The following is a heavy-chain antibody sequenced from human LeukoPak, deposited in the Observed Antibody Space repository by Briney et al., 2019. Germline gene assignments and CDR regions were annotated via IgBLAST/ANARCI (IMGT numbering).Heavy chain of an antibody. CDR3: AKDRRRFGEKYFDY. V-gene: IGHV3-11*04. CDR2: ISSSGSTI. D-gene: IGHD3-10*01. J-gene: IGHJ4*02. CDR1: GFTFSDYY. Sequence: GGSLRLSCAASGFTFSDYYMSWIRQAPGKGLEWVSYISSSGSTIYYADSVKGRFTISRDNSKNTLYLQMNSLRAEDTAVYYCAKDRRRFGEKYFDYWGQGTLVTVSS.